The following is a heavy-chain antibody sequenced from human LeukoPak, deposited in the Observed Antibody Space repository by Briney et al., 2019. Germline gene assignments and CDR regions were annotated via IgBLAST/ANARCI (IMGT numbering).Heavy chain of an antibody. CDR3: ARAALWFHY. J-gene: IGHJ4*02. CDR1: GFTFSSYE. V-gene: IGHV3-48*03. CDR2: ISSSGSTI. Sequence: PGGSLRLSCAASGFTFSSYEMNWVRQAPGKGLEWVSYISSSGSTIYYADSVKGRFTISRDNAMSSLYLQMNSLRAEDTAVYYCARAALWFHYWGQGTLVTVSS. D-gene: IGHD3-10*01.